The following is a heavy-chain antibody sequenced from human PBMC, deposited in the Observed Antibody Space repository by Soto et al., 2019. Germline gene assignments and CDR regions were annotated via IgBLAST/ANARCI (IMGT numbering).Heavy chain of an antibody. CDR3: AKDDDIVVVPAAIGFDY. Sequence: GGSLRLSCAASGFTFSSYAMSWVRQAPGKGLEWVSAISGSGGSTYYADSVKGRFTISRDNSKNTLCLQMNSLRAEDTAVYYCAKDDDIVVVPAAIGFDYWGQGTLVTVSS. V-gene: IGHV3-23*01. CDR2: ISGSGGST. CDR1: GFTFSSYA. D-gene: IGHD2-2*01. J-gene: IGHJ4*02.